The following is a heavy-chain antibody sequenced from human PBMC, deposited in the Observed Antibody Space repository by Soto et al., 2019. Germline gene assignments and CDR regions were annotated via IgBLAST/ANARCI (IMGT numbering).Heavy chain of an antibody. D-gene: IGHD6-13*01. V-gene: IGHV5-51*01. CDR1: GYSFTSYW. CDR3: ASALCSAAETYGMDV. CDR2: IYPGDSDT. Sequence: GESMKISCQGFGYSFTSYWIGWVRQMTGKGLEWMGIIYPGDSDTRYSPSFQGQVPISVATSKNQYALQLSSVAAADNAVYYCASALCSAAETYGMDVWGQGTTVTVSS. J-gene: IGHJ6*02.